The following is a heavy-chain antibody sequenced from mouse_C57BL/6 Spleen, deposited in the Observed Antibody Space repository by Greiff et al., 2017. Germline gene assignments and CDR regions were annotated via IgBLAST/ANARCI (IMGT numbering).Heavy chain of an antibody. V-gene: IGHV5-4*01. J-gene: IGHJ2*01. CDR2: ISDGGSYT. CDR3: ARDRIYYYGSSYKDY. D-gene: IGHD1-1*01. Sequence: EVMLVESGGGLVKPGGSLKLSCAASGFTFSSYAMSWVRQTPEKRLEWVATISDGGSYTYYPDNVKGRFTISRDNAKNNLYLQMSHLNSEDTAMYYCARDRIYYYGSSYKDYWGQGTTLTVSS. CDR1: GFTFSSYA.